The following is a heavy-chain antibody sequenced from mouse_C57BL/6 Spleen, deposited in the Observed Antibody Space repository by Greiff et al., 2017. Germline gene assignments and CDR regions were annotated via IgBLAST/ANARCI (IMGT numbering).Heavy chain of an antibody. CDR3: AREDYYYYGSSFDV. V-gene: IGHV1-64*01. Sequence: QVQLQQPGAALVKPGASVKLSCQASGYTFTSYWMHWVKQRPGPGLEWIGMIHPNSGSTNYNEQFKSKATLTVDKSSSAAYMQLSSLTSEDSAVYYCAREDYYYYGSSFDVWGTGTTVTVSS. D-gene: IGHD1-1*01. J-gene: IGHJ1*03. CDR2: IHPNSGST. CDR1: GYTFTSYW.